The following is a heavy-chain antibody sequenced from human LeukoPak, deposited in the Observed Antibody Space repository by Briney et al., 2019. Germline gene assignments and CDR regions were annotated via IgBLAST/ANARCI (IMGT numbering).Heavy chain of an antibody. CDR3: ATDRIVEVNFEAFQI. J-gene: IGHJ3*02. D-gene: IGHD1-26*01. Sequence: LSEVSMHWVRQAPGKGLEWMGAFDPEVDETTYAQKFQGRFTVTEDTSTDTAFMELSSLTSDDTAVYYCATDRIVEVNFEAFQIWGQGTMATVSS. V-gene: IGHV1-24*01. CDR2: FDPEVDET. CDR1: LSEVS.